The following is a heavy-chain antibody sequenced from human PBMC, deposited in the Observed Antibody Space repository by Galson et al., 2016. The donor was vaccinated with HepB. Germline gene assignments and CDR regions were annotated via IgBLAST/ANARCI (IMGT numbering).Heavy chain of an antibody. CDR3: ARSDAVAGNIYYFDY. CDR1: GVTLSPYG. Sequence: FLRLSCAASGVTLSPYGMHWVRQAPGKGLEWVAVVWPDGSNKVYADSVKGRFTISRDDSRSTVYLQMNSLRAEDTAVYFCARSDAVAGNIYYFDYWGQGTLVSVSS. V-gene: IGHV3-33*01. CDR2: VWPDGSNK. D-gene: IGHD6-19*01. J-gene: IGHJ4*02.